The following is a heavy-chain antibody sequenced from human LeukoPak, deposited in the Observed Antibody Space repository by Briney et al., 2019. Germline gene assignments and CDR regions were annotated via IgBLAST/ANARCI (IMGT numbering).Heavy chain of an antibody. D-gene: IGHD1-26*01. Sequence: SETLSLTCTVSGGSISSHYWSWIRQPPGKGLEWIGFVSYSGNTNYNPSLNGRVTISLDTSKSQFSLSLNSVAAADTAVYFCARGGASSRYFGYWGQGTLVTVSS. CDR1: GGSISSHY. V-gene: IGHV4-59*11. CDR3: ARGGASSRYFGY. CDR2: VSYSGNT. J-gene: IGHJ4*02.